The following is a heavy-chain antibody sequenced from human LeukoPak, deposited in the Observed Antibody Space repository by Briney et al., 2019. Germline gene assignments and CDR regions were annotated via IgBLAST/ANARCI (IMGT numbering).Heavy chain of an antibody. CDR2: IFYSGST. CDR1: GGSISGYY. Sequence: SETLSLTCTVSGGSISGYYWSWIRQPPGKGLEWIGYIFYSGSTDYNPSLKSRVTISVDTPKNQFSLDLSSVTAADTAVYYCARVLSGYYPWYFDLLGRGTLVTVSS. J-gene: IGHJ2*01. D-gene: IGHD3-22*01. V-gene: IGHV4-59*01. CDR3: ARVLSGYYPWYFDL.